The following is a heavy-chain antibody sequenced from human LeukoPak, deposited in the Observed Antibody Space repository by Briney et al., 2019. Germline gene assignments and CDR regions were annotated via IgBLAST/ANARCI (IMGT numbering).Heavy chain of an antibody. Sequence: GASVKVSCKASGYTFTSYAMNWVRQAPGQGLEWMGWISTNTGNPTYAQGFTGRFVFSLDTSVSTAYLQISSLKAEDTAVYYCAREGGPSSWYLYYYYYYMDVWGKGTTVTVSS. J-gene: IGHJ6*03. CDR3: AREGGPSSWYLYYYYYYMDV. CDR1: GYTFTSYA. V-gene: IGHV7-4-1*02. D-gene: IGHD6-13*01. CDR2: ISTNTGNP.